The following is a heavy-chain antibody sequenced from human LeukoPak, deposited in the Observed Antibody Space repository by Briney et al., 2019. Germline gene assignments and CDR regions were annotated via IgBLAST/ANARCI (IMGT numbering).Heavy chain of an antibody. CDR1: GFTFSPHH. D-gene: IGHD3-10*01. CDR2: IRNKADGYTT. Sequence: PGGSLRLSCAASGFTFSPHHMDWVRQSPGQGLEWVGLIRNKADGYTTIYAASVKGRFTISRDDSKNSVYLQMDSLKTEDTAVYYCGDLGSAGTDHWGQGTLVPSPQ. CDR3: GDLGSAGTDH. V-gene: IGHV3-72*01. J-gene: IGHJ4*02.